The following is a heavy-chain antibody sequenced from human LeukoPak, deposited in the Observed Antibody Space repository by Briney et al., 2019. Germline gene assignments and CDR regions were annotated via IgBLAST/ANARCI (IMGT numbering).Heavy chain of an antibody. J-gene: IGHJ4*02. D-gene: IGHD2-15*01. Sequence: KPSETLSLTCTVSGGSISSYYWSWIRQPPGKGLEWIGYIYYSGSTNYNPSLKSRVTISVDTSKSQFSLKLSSVTAADTAVYYCARWGVVPNHQPFDYWGQGTLVTVSS. V-gene: IGHV4-59*01. CDR1: GGSISSYY. CDR2: IYYSGST. CDR3: ARWGVVPNHQPFDY.